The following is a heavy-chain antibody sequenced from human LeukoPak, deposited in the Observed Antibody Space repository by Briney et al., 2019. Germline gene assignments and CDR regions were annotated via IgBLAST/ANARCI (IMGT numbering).Heavy chain of an antibody. CDR1: GFTFSSYA. Sequence: GGSLRLSCAASGFTFSSYAMHWVRQAPGKGLEWVAVISYDGSNKYYADSVKGRLTISRDNSKNTLYLQMNSLRAEDTAVYFCAKRGVVIRAVIIVGFHKEAYYFDYWGQGALVTVSS. D-gene: IGHD3-10*01. CDR3: AKRGVVIRAVIIVGFHKEAYYFDY. J-gene: IGHJ4*02. CDR2: ISYDGSNK. V-gene: IGHV3-30*04.